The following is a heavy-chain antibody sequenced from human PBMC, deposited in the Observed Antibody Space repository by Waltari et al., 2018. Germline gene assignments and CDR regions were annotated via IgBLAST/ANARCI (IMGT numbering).Heavy chain of an antibody. CDR1: GFTFSNYW. J-gene: IGHJ4*02. Sequence: EVQLVESGGGLVQPGGPLRLSCAASGFTFSNYWMHWVRQAPGKGLVWVALINRDGSTTDYADSVKGRFTISRDNAKNTLYLQLNSLRREDTAIYYCARGSAAPGVPHWGQGTLVTVSS. D-gene: IGHD2-15*01. V-gene: IGHV3-74*01. CDR3: ARGSAAPGVPH. CDR2: INRDGSTT.